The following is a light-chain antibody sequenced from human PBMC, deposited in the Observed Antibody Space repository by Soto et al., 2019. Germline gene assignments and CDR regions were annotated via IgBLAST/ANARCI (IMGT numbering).Light chain of an antibody. CDR3: QQYHNVPLT. CDR1: QDISNS. CDR2: DAS. Sequence: VQMPQSQSSLSASVGDRVTITCQATQDISNSVSWFQQKSGKAPKLLIYDASNLETGVPSRFSGSKSGTDFTFSISSLQPEDFATYYCQQYHNVPLTFGQGTRLEIK. V-gene: IGKV1-33*01. J-gene: IGKJ5*01.